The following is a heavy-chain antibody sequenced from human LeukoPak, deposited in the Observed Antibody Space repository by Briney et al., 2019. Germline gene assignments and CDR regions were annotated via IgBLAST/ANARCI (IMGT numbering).Heavy chain of an antibody. V-gene: IGHV1-69*04. Sequence: ASVKVSCKASGGTFSSYAISWVRQAPGQGLEWMGRIIPILGIANYAQKFQGRVTITADKSTSTAYMELSSLRSEDTAVYYCASLYSNYRTVNFDYWGQGTLVTVSS. CDR3: ASLYSNYRTVNFDY. CDR1: GGTFSSYA. D-gene: IGHD4-4*01. J-gene: IGHJ4*02. CDR2: IIPILGIA.